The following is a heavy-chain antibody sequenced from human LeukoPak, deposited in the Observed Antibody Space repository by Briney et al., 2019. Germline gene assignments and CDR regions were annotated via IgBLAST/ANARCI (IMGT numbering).Heavy chain of an antibody. CDR2: ISSSGSVI. J-gene: IGHJ4*02. CDR3: AREGGYSYGPDC. V-gene: IGHV3-48*01. Sequence: GGSLRLSCAASGFTVSTYSMNWVRQAPGKGLEWLSYISSSGSVIFYAESVKGRFTVSRDNAKDSLYLQMNSLRAEDTAIYYCAREGGYSYGPDCWGQGTLVTVSS. D-gene: IGHD5-18*01. CDR1: GFTVSTYS.